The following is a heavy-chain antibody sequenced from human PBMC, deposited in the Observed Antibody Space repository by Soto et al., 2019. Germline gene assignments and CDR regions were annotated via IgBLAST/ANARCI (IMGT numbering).Heavy chain of an antibody. J-gene: IGHJ4*02. CDR1: GYTLTELS. D-gene: IGHD5-18*01. CDR3: ATALYSYGPFDY. V-gene: IGHV1-24*01. CDR2: FDPEDGET. Sequence: GASVKVSCKVSGYTLTELSMHWVRQAPGKGLEWMGGFDPEDGETIYAQKFQGRVTMTEDTSTDTAYMELSSLRSEDTAVYYCATALYSYGPFDYWGQGXLVTVSS.